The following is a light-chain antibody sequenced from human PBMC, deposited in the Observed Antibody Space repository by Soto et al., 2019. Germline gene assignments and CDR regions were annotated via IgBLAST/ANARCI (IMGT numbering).Light chain of an antibody. V-gene: IGKV1-5*03. Sequence: DIQMTQSPSTLSASVGDRVTITCRASQSISVWLAWYQQKPGKAPNLLIHKASTLESGVPSRFSGSGSGTEFTLTISSLQPDDLATYYCQHYNSYSEAFGQGTKVDIK. CDR3: QHYNSYSEA. CDR1: QSISVW. CDR2: KAS. J-gene: IGKJ1*01.